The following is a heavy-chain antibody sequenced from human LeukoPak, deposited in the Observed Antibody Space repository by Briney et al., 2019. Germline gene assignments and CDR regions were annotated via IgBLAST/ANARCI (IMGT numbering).Heavy chain of an antibody. V-gene: IGHV1-8*02. CDR2: MNPKNGNT. Sequence: GASVKVSCKASGYTFTDYDINWVRQAAGQGLEWMGWMNPKNGNTGYAQKFQGRVTITRDTSITTAYMALSSLRSEDTAVYYCARRGSGDCYHYWGQGTLVTVSS. D-gene: IGHD2-21*02. CDR3: ARRGSGDCYHY. CDR1: GYTFTDYD. J-gene: IGHJ4*02.